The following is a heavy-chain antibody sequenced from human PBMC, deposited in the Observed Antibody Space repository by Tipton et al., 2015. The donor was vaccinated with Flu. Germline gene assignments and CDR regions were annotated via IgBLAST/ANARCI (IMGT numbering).Heavy chain of an antibody. D-gene: IGHD6-13*01. CDR1: GFTFGDFT. Sequence: GSLRLSCSASGFTFGDFTMHWVRQVPGKGLEYVSNIKSHGRATFYADSVKGRFTISRNNSMNTVDLQMSGLTSDDTAVYYCVKGRKGTSWDFWGQGSLVTVSS. CDR3: VKGRKGTSWDF. J-gene: IGHJ4*02. CDR2: IKSHGRAT. V-gene: IGHV3-64D*06.